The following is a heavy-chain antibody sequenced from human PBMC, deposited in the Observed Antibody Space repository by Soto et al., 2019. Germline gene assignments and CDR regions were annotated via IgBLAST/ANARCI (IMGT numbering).Heavy chain of an antibody. D-gene: IGHD3-9*01. V-gene: IGHV4-39*01. Sequence: SESLYLTCAVSGASISSSVYYWGWIRQPPGKGLEWIGNIYYSGSTYYNPSLKSRVTVSVDTSKSQFSLNLNSVTAADTAVYYCARGYDILTGPLDYWGPGTLVTVSS. CDR3: ARGYDILTGPLDY. J-gene: IGHJ4*02. CDR1: GASISSSVYY. CDR2: IYYSGST.